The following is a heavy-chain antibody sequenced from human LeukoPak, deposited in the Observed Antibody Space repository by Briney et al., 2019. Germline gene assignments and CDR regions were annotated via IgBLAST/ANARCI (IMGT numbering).Heavy chain of an antibody. Sequence: PGGSLRLSCAASGFTFSNAWMSWVRQAPGKGLEWVGRIKSKTDGGTTDYAAPVKGRFTISRDDSKNTLYLQMNSLKTKDTAVYYCTTEYGGEIYYYYGMDVWGQGTTVTVSS. V-gene: IGHV3-15*01. CDR2: IKSKTDGGTT. D-gene: IGHD4-23*01. CDR1: GFTFSNAW. CDR3: TTEYGGEIYYYYGMDV. J-gene: IGHJ6*02.